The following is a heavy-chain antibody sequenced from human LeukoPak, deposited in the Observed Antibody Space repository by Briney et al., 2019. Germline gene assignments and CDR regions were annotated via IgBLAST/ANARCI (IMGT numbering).Heavy chain of an antibody. V-gene: IGHV3-9*01. CDR2: ISWNSGSI. CDR3: ARGNHNYDSAGRD. CDR1: GFTFDDYA. D-gene: IGHD3-22*01. Sequence: GRSLRLSCAASGFTFDDYAMHWVRQAPGKGLEWVSGISWNSGSIGYADSVKGRFTISRDNSKNTLYLQMNSLRAEDTAVYYCARGNHNYDSAGRDWGQGTLVTVSS. J-gene: IGHJ4*02.